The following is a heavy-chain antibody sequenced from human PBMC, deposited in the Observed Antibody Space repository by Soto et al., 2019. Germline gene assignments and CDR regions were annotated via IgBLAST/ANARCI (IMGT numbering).Heavy chain of an antibody. V-gene: IGHV4-61*01. CDR3: ARAISSGYSSGWPPDY. Sequence: PSETLSLTCTVSGGSVSSGSYYWSRIRQPPGKGLEWIGYIYYSGSTNYNPSLKSRLTISVDTSKDQFSLKLSSVTAADAAVYYCARAISSGYSSGWPPDYWGQGTLVTVSS. CDR2: IYYSGST. J-gene: IGHJ4*02. CDR1: GGSVSSGSYY. D-gene: IGHD6-19*01.